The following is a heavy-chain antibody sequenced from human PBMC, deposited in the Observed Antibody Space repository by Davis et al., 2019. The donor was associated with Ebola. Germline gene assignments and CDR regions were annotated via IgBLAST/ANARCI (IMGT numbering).Heavy chain of an antibody. CDR3: ARGGFRDPLD. V-gene: IGHV1-46*01. Sequence: ASVKVSCKASGGTFSSYAISWVRQAPGQGLEWMGIINPSGGSTSYAQKFQGRVTMTRDTSTSTVYMELSSLRSEDTAVYYCARGGFRDPLDWGQGTLVTVSS. CDR2: INPSGGST. J-gene: IGHJ4*02. CDR1: GGTFSSYA.